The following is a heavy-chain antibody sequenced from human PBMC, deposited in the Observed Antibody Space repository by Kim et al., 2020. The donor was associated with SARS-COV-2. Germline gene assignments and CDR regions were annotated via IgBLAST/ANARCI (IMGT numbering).Heavy chain of an antibody. D-gene: IGHD3-9*01. CDR1: GGSISSSSYY. Sequence: SETLSLTCTVSGGSISSSSYYWGWLRQPPGKGLEWIGSIYYSGSTYYNPSPKSRVTITVDTTKNQFFLKLSSVTAADAAVYYCARQPVLRYFDWLSDYYMDFWGKGTTVTVSS. V-gene: IGHV4-39*01. CDR2: IYYSGST. CDR3: ARQPVLRYFDWLSDYYMDF. J-gene: IGHJ6*03.